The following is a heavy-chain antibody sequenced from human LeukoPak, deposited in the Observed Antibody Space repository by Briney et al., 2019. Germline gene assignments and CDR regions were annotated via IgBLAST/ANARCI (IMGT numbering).Heavy chain of an antibody. CDR3: ARGIGIILGTTHAFDL. D-gene: IGHD1-14*01. Sequence: PGGSLRLSCTGSGFTFRNYDVNWVRQAPGKGPEWVSSISSSSAHISYADSVKGRFTISGDNAKNSLHLQMDNLRAEDTAMYYCARGIGIILGTTHAFDLWGQGTMVTVSS. J-gene: IGHJ3*01. CDR1: GFTFRNYD. V-gene: IGHV3-21*04. CDR2: ISSSSAHI.